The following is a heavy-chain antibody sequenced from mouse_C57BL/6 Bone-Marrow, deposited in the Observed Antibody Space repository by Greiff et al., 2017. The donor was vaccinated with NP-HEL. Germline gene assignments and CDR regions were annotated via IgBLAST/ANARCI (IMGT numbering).Heavy chain of an antibody. CDR2: IDPSDSET. V-gene: IGHV1-52*01. J-gene: IGHJ1*03. Sequence: VQLQQPGAELVRPGSSVKLSCKASGYTFTSYWMHWVKQRPIQGLEWIGNIDPSDSETHYNQKFKDKATLTVDKSSSTAYMQLSSLTSEDSAVYYCARGESYGSSYVWYFDVWGTGTTVTVSS. CDR3: ARGESYGSSYVWYFDV. CDR1: GYTFTSYW. D-gene: IGHD1-1*01.